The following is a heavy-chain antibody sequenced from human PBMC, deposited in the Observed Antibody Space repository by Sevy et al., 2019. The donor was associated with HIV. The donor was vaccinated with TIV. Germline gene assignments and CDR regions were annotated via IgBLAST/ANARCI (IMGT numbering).Heavy chain of an antibody. CDR3: ARAPSGSQGPGQYFHH. V-gene: IGHV1-18*01. CDR2: ITPNNGNT. D-gene: IGHD1-26*01. J-gene: IGHJ1*01. CDR1: GYTFTNYH. Sequence: ASVKVSCKASGYTFTNYHITWVRQAPGQGLEWMGWITPNNGNTNYARRLQGRVTMTTDTSTATAYMELRNLRSDYTAVYFCARAPSGSQGPGQYFHHWGQGTLVTVSS.